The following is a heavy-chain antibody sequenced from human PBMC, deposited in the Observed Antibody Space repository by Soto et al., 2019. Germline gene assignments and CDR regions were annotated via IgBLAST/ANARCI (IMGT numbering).Heavy chain of an antibody. CDR2: FDPEDGET. Sequence: AAVMVSCKVCGCTLTELYMHWVRQAPGKGLEWMGGFDPEDGETIYAQKFQGRVTMTEDTSTDTAYMELSSLRSEDTAVYYCAGVTAVAGFDIWGQGTMVTV. V-gene: IGHV1-24*01. J-gene: IGHJ3*02. CDR1: GCTLTELY. CDR3: AGVTAVAGFDI. D-gene: IGHD6-19*01.